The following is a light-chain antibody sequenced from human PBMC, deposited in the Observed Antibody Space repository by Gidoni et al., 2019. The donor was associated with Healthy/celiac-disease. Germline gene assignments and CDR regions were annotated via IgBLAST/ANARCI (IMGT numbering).Light chain of an antibody. CDR3: QQYYSYPRT. CDR1: QGISSY. Sequence: AIRMTQSPSPFSASTGDRVTITCRASQGISSYLAWYQQKPGKAPKLLIYAASTLQSGVPSRFSGSGSGTDFTLTISCLQSEDFATYCCQQYYSYPRTFGPGTKVDIK. V-gene: IGKV1-8*01. CDR2: AAS. J-gene: IGKJ3*01.